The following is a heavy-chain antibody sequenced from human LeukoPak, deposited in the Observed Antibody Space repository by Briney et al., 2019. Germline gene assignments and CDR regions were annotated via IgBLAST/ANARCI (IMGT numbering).Heavy chain of an antibody. V-gene: IGHV4-59*08. D-gene: IGHD6-6*01. CDR1: GGSISSYY. J-gene: IGHJ4*02. CDR2: IYYSGST. CDR3: ARHVEARAFFDF. Sequence: EASETLSLTCTVSGGSISSYYWSWIRQPPGKGLEWIGYIYYSGSTNYNPSLKSRVTISVDTSKNRFSLRLSSVTAADTAVYYCARHVEARAFFDFWGQGTLVTVSS.